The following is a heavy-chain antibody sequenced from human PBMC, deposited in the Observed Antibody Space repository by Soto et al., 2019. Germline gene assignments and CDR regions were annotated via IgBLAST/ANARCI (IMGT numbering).Heavy chain of an antibody. V-gene: IGHV4-61*01. Sequence: TLSLTCTVSGGSVSSGSYYWGWIRQPPGKGLEWIGYIYYSGSTNYNPSLKSRVTISVDTSKNQFSLKLSSVTAADTAVYYCARWPNWFEPWGQGTLVTVSS. J-gene: IGHJ5*02. CDR3: ARWPNWFEP. CDR1: GGSVSSGSYY. CDR2: IYYSGST.